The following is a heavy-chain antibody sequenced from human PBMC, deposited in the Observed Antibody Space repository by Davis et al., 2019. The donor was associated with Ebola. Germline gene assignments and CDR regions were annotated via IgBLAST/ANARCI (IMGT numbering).Heavy chain of an antibody. J-gene: IGHJ6*02. CDR3: AREEGTDYYGMDV. V-gene: IGHV3-23*01. D-gene: IGHD3/OR15-3a*01. CDR1: GFTFSSYW. CDR2: ISGSGGST. Sequence: GGSLRLSCAASGFTFSSYWMSWVRQAPGKGLEWVSAISGSGGSTYYADSVKGRFTISRHNSKNTLYLQMNSLRAEDTAVYYCAREEGTDYYGMDVWGQGTTVTVSS.